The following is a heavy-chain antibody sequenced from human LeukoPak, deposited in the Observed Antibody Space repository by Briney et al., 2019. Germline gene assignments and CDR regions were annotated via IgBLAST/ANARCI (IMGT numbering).Heavy chain of an antibody. Sequence: GGSLRLSCAASGFTVSSNYMSWVRQAPGKGLEWVAVIYSGDSTYYADSVRGRFTISRDNSKNTLYLQMNSLRAEDTAVYYCARGPRDYYDSSVGAFDIWGQGTMVTVSS. CDR3: ARGPRDYYDSSVGAFDI. V-gene: IGHV3-66*01. CDR1: GFTVSSNY. D-gene: IGHD3-22*01. J-gene: IGHJ3*02. CDR2: IYSGDST.